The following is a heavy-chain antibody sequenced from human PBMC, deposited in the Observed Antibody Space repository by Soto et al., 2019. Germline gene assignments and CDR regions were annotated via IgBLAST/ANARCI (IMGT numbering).Heavy chain of an antibody. J-gene: IGHJ4*02. CDR1: GFTFSSYA. V-gene: IGHV3-30-3*01. CDR2: ISYDGSNK. D-gene: IGHD3-22*01. CDR3: ARDRFDYYDSSGYEYYFDY. Sequence: QVQLVESGGGVVQPGRSLRLSCAASGFTFSSYAMHWVRQAPGKGLEWVAVISYDGSNKYYADSVKGRFTISRDNSKNTLYLQMTSLRAEDTAVYYCARDRFDYYDSSGYEYYFDYWGQGTLVTVSS.